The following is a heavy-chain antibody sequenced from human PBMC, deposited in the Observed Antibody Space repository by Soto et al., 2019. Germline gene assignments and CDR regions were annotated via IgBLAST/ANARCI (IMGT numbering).Heavy chain of an antibody. Sequence: SETLSLTCTVSSGSISSYYWSWIRQPPGKGLEWIGYISYSGNTNYNPSLKSRGTLSADTSKNQLSLNLTYATAADTTVDYSARMERSKEGLSVYYYDYWGQGTLVTVSS. CDR3: ARMERSKEGLSVYYYDY. J-gene: IGHJ4*01. CDR1: SGSISSYY. D-gene: IGHD3-16*01. CDR2: ISYSGNT. V-gene: IGHV4-59*01.